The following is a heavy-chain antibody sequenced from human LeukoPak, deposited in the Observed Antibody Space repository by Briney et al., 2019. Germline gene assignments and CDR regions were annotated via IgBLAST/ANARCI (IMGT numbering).Heavy chain of an antibody. V-gene: IGHV3-48*01. Sequence: GGSLRLSCAASGFTVSTNYMSWVRQAPGKGLEWVSHITASGTAMFYADSVKGRFTISRDNSKNTLYLQMNSLRAEDTAVYYCASQGGLLWFGELSGGMDVWGQGTTVTVSS. CDR2: ITASGTAM. D-gene: IGHD3-10*01. J-gene: IGHJ6*02. CDR3: ASQGGLLWFGELSGGMDV. CDR1: GFTVSTNY.